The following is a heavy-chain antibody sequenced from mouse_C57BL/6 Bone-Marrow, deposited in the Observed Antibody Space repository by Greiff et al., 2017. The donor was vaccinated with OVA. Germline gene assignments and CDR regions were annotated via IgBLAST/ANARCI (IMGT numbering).Heavy chain of an antibody. CDR2: INSDGGST. CDR1: EYEFPSHD. D-gene: IGHD2-2*01. Sequence: EVKLMESGGGLVQPGESLKLSCESNEYEFPSHDMSWVRKTPEKRLELVAAINSDGGSTYYPSTIHLPFLLSSDNTKKTLYLQMSSLRTEDTALYYCARLGPYYGYDHWYFDVWGTGTTVTVSS. V-gene: IGHV5-2*01. J-gene: IGHJ1*03. CDR3: ARLGPYYGYDHWYFDV.